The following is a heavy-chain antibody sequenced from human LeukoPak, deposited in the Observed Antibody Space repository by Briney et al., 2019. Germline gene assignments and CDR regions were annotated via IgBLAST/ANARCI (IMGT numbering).Heavy chain of an antibody. J-gene: IGHJ4*02. CDR1: GYTFTSYD. CDR3: ARDSNAVTTLCPDY. Sequence: ASVKVSCKASGYTFTSYDINWVRQATGQGLEWMGWMNPNSGNTGYAQKVQGRATMTTDTSTSTAYMELRGLRSDDTAVYYCARDSNAVTTLCPDYWGQGTLVTVSS. V-gene: IGHV1-8*01. D-gene: IGHD4-11*01. CDR2: MNPNSGNT.